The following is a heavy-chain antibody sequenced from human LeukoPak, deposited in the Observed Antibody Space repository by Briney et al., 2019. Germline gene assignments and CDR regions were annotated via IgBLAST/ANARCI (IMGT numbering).Heavy chain of an antibody. CDR3: ARGPTVEYDILTGYYRFDY. CDR2: INHSGST. D-gene: IGHD3-9*01. J-gene: IGHJ4*02. CDR1: GGCFSGYY. Sequence: SETLSLTCAVYGGCFSGYYWSWIRQTPGKGLEWIGEINHSGSTRYNPSLTSRVTISLDTSKNQSSLKRNSVTAADTAVYYCARGPTVEYDILTGYYRFDYWGQGTLVTVSS. V-gene: IGHV4-34*01.